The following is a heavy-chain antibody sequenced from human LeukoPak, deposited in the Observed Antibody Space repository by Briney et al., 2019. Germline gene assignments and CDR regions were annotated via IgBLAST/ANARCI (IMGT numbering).Heavy chain of an antibody. CDR3: ARGSYYYDSSGYFSYHFDY. CDR2: IYYSGST. D-gene: IGHD3-22*01. J-gene: IGHJ4*02. CDR1: GGSISSYY. Sequence: SETLSLTCTVSGGSISSYYWSWIRQPPGKGLEWIAYIYYSGSTNYNPSLKSRVTISVDTSKNQFSLKLSSVTAADTAVYYCARGSYYYDSSGYFSYHFDYWGQGTLVTVSS. V-gene: IGHV4-59*01.